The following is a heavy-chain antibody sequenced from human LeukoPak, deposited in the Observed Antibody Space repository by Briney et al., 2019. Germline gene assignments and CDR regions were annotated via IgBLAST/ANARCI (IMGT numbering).Heavy chain of an antibody. D-gene: IGHD6-19*01. CDR1: GFTFSTYW. V-gene: IGHV3-7*01. Sequence: PGGSLRLSCEASGFTFSTYWMSWVRQAPEKGLEWVANIKQDGSEKYYVDSVKGRFTISRDNAKKSLYLQMNSLRAEDTAVYYCASTVVGHMKDHWAQGTVLTVSS. CDR3: ASTVVGHMKDH. CDR2: IKQDGSEK. J-gene: IGHJ4*02.